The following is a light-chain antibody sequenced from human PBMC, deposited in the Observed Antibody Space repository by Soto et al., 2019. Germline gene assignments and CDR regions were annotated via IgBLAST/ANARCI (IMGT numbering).Light chain of an antibody. V-gene: IGKV1-33*01. J-gene: IGKJ2*01. CDR2: DAS. CDR3: QQYDNLPAAT. Sequence: DIQMTQSPSSLSASLGDRFTITCHSSQDISSYLNWYQQKPGKAPKLLIYDASNLETGVPSRFSGSGSGTDFTFTISSLQPEDIATYYCQQYDNLPAATFGQGTKVDI. CDR1: QDISSY.